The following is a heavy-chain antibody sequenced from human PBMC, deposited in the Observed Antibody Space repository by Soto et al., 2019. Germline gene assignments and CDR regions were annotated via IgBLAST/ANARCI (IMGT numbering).Heavy chain of an antibody. J-gene: IGHJ4*02. V-gene: IGHV1-2*04. Sequence: QVQLVQSGAEVKKPGASVKVSFKASGYTFTGYYMHWVRQAPGQGLEWMGWINPNSGGTNYAQKFQGWVTMTRDTSISTAYMELSRLRSDDTAVYYCAILGGERGYCSGGSCPFDYWGQGTLVTVSS. CDR2: INPNSGGT. CDR3: AILGGERGYCSGGSCPFDY. CDR1: GYTFTGYY. D-gene: IGHD2-15*01.